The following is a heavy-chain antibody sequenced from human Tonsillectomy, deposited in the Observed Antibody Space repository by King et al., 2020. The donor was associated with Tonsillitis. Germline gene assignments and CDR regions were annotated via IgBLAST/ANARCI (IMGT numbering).Heavy chain of an antibody. J-gene: IGHJ4*02. D-gene: IGHD2-8*01. V-gene: IGHV3-30*03. CDR2: ISYDGTNI. CDR3: ARDRGVYKYASVPCY. CDR1: GFNFTRYG. Sequence: VQLVESGGGVVQPGRSLRLSCAASGFNFTRYGMHWVRQAPGKGPEWVAVISYDGTNIYYADSVKGRFTISRDNSNQTLYLQLNSLRAEDTAVYYCARDRGVYKYASVPCYWGQGALVTVSS.